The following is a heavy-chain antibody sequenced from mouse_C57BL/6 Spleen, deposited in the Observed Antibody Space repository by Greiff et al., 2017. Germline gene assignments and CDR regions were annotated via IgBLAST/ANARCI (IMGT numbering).Heavy chain of an antibody. CDR3: AISYYDYDYAMDY. CDR2: INPSSGYT. Sequence: QVQLQQSGAELAKPGASVKLSCKASGYTFTSYWMHWVKQRPGQGLEWIGYINPSSGYTKYKQKFKDKATVTADKSSSTAYMQLSSLTYEDSAVYDWAISYYDYDYAMDYWGQGTSVTVSS. D-gene: IGHD2-4*01. CDR1: GYTFTSYW. J-gene: IGHJ4*01. V-gene: IGHV1-7*01.